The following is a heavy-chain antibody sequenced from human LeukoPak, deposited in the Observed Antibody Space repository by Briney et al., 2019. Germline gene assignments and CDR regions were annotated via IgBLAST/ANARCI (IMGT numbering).Heavy chain of an antibody. CDR1: GFTFSSYG. CDR2: IWYDGSNK. D-gene: IGHD1-7*01. Sequence: GGSLRLSCAASGFTFSSYGMHWVRQAPGKGLEWVVVIWYDGSNKYYADSVKGRFTISRDNSKNTLYLQMNSLRAEDTAVYYCAKGSGTLDYWGQGTLVTVSS. J-gene: IGHJ4*02. V-gene: IGHV3-33*06. CDR3: AKGSGTLDY.